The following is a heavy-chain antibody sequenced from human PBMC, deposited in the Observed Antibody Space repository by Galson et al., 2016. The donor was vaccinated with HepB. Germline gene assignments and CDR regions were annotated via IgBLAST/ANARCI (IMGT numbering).Heavy chain of an antibody. J-gene: IGHJ5*01. V-gene: IGHV3-7*03. CDR1: GFTFSSHW. CDR2: IKPDGSDK. CDR3: VRNSDCRGDNPCYVGWFDS. Sequence: SLRLSCAASGFTFSSHWMSWVRQAPGKGLEWVANIKPDGSDKYYVDSVKGRVIMSLDNSNKEFSLKLTSVTAADPAVSYCVRNSDCRGDNPCYVGWFDSWGQGTLVTVSS. D-gene: IGHD2-21*02.